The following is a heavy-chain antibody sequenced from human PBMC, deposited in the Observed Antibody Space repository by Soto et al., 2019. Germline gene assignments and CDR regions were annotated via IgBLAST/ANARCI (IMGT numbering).Heavy chain of an antibody. CDR3: ARDLIAAADTRFDY. J-gene: IGHJ4*02. CDR1: GYTFTSYA. D-gene: IGHD6-13*01. CDR2: INAGNGNT. V-gene: IGHV1-3*01. Sequence: ASVKVSCKASGYTFTSYAMHWVRQAPGQRLEWMGWINAGNGNTKYSQKFQGRVTITRDTSASTAYMELSSLRSEDTAVYYCARDLIAAADTRFDYWGQGTLVTVSS.